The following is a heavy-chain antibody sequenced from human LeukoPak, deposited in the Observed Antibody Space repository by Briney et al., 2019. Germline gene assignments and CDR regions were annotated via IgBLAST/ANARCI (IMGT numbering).Heavy chain of an antibody. CDR3: AAVGSVAGTGDY. V-gene: IGHV1-58*02. D-gene: IGHD6-19*01. CDR2: IVVGSGNT. Sequence: SVKVSCKASGFTFTSSAMQWVRQARGQRLEWMGWIVVGSGNTNYAQKFQERVTITRDMSTSTAYMELSSLRSEDTAVYYCAAVGSVAGTGDYWGQGTLVTVSS. J-gene: IGHJ4*02. CDR1: GFTFTSSA.